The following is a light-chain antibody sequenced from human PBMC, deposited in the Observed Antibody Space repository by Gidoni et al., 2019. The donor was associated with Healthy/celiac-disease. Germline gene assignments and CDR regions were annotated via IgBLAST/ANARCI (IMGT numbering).Light chain of an antibody. J-gene: IGKJ1*01. CDR1: QSVSSN. V-gene: IGKV3-15*01. CDR3: QQYNNWPRT. CDR2: GAS. Sequence: EIVMTQSPATLSVSPGERATRSCRASQSVSSNLAWYQQKPGQAPRLLIYGASTRATGIPARFSGSGSGTEFTITISSLQSEDFAVYYRQQYNNWPRTFGQGTKVEIK.